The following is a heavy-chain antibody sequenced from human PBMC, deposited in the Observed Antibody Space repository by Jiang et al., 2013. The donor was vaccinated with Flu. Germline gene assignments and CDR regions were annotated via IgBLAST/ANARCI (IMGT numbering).Heavy chain of an antibody. V-gene: IGHV3-74*01. CDR3: ARDRYGSGSYRMDV. CDR2: INSDGSST. J-gene: IGHJ6*02. Sequence: GLVQPGGSLRLSCAASGFTFSSYWMHWVRQGPGKGLVWVSRINSDGSSTTYADSVKGRFTISRDNAKNTLYLQMNSLRDEDTAVYYCARDRYGSGSYRMDVWGQGTTVTVSS. CDR1: GFTFSSYW. D-gene: IGHD3-10*01.